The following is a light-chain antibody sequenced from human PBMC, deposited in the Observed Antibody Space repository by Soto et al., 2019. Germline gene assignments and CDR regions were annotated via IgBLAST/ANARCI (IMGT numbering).Light chain of an antibody. V-gene: IGLV1-44*01. CDR2: SNN. CDR1: SSNIGSNT. CDR3: AAWEVSLNCFYV. J-gene: IGLJ1*01. Sequence: QSVLTQPPSASGTPGQRVTISCSGSSSNIGSNTVNWYQQLPGTAPKLLIYSNNQRPSGVPDRFSGSKSGTSASLAISGLQSEDESFYYCAAWEVSLNCFYVFGTGTKVT.